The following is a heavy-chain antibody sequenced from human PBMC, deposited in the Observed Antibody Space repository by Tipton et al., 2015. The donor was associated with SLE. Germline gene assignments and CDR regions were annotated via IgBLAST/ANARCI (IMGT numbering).Heavy chain of an antibody. D-gene: IGHD3-3*01. J-gene: IGHJ2*01. Sequence: TLSLTCTVSGGSISSYYWSWIRQPPGKGLEWIGYIYSSGSTNYNPSLKSRVTISVDTSKNQFSLKLSSVTAADTAVYYCVREGGDYDFWSGYAYWYFDLWGRGTLVTVSS. CDR3: VREGGDYDFWSGYAYWYFDL. CDR1: GGSISSYY. CDR2: IYSSGST. V-gene: IGHV4-59*01.